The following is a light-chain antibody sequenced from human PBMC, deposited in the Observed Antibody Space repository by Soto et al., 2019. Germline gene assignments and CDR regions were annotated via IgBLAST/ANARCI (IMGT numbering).Light chain of an antibody. V-gene: IGLV2-14*01. CDR2: DVS. J-gene: IGLJ2*01. CDR1: SSDVGGYNY. Sequence: QSALTQPASVSGSPGQSITISCTGTSSDVGGYNYVYWYQQHPGKAPKLMIYDVSNRPSGVSNRFSGSTSGNTASRTISGLQAEDEADYYCSSYTSSSTLVVFGGGTKLTVL. CDR3: SSYTSSSTLVV.